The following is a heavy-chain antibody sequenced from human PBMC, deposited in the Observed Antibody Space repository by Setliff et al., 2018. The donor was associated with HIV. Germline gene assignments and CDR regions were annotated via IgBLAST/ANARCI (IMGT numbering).Heavy chain of an antibody. CDR2: IYYSGTT. Sequence: SETLSLTCTVSGDSISSSTFYWGWIRQPPGKGLEWIGSIYYSGTTYYNPSLKSRVAISVDTSKNQFSLKLSSVTAADTAVYDCARPRLRGSGAFDIWGQGTMVTVS. V-gene: IGHV4-39*01. J-gene: IGHJ3*02. D-gene: IGHD2-21*01. CDR3: ARPRLRGSGAFDI. CDR1: GDSISSSTFY.